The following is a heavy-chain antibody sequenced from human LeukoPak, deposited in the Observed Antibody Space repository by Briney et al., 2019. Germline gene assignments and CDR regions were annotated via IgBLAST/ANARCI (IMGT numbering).Heavy chain of an antibody. CDR2: IYYSGSA. CDR1: GGSISSSSYY. D-gene: IGHD3-10*01. V-gene: IGHV4-39*07. CDR3: ARGRGVDY. J-gene: IGHJ4*02. Sequence: SETLSLTCTFSGGSISSSSYYWGWIRQPPGKGLEWIGSIYYSGSAYYNPSLKSRVTISVDTSKNQFSLKLSSVTAADTAVYYCARGRGVDYWGQGTLVTVSS.